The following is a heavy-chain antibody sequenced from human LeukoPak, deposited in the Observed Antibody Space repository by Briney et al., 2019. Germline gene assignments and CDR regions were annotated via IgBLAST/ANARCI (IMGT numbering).Heavy chain of an antibody. CDR1: GFTFSSYG. D-gene: IGHD7-27*01. V-gene: IGHV3-7*01. J-gene: IGHJ6*03. CDR2: IKQDGSEK. Sequence: GRSLRLSCAASGFTFSSYGMHWVRQAPGKGLEWVANIKQDGSEKYYVDSVKGRFTISRDNAKNSLYLQMNSLRAEDTAVYYCARVRAGVGYYYYYYMDVWGKGTTVTVSS. CDR3: ARVRAGVGYYYYYYMDV.